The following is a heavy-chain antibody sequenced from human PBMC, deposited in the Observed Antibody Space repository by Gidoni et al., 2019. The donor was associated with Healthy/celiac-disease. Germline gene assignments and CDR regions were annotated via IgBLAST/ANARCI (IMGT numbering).Heavy chain of an antibody. CDR1: GFTFSSYG. CDR2: ISYDGSNK. D-gene: IGHD5-18*01. CDR3: AKMGDSYGLHDY. Sequence: QVQLVESGGGVVQPGRSLRLSCAASGFTFSSYGMHWVRQSPGKGLEWVAVISYDGSNKYYADSVKGRFTISRDNSKNTLYLQMNSLRAEDTAVYYCAKMGDSYGLHDYWGQGTLVTVSS. J-gene: IGHJ4*02. V-gene: IGHV3-30*18.